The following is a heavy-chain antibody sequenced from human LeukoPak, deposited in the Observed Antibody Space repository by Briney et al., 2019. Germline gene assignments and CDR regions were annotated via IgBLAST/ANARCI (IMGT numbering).Heavy chain of an antibody. CDR2: INHSGST. Sequence: SETLSLTCAVYGGSFSGYYWSWIRQPPGKGLEWIGEINHSGSTNYNPSLKSRVTISVDTSKNQFSLKLSSVTAADTAVYYCARGFRYYGSGSYVGYNWFDPWGQGTLVTVSS. D-gene: IGHD3-10*01. CDR3: ARGFRYYGSGSYVGYNWFDP. V-gene: IGHV4-34*01. J-gene: IGHJ5*02. CDR1: GGSFSGYY.